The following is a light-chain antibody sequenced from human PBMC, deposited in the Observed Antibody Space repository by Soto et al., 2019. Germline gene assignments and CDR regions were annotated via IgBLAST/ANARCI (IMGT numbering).Light chain of an antibody. Sequence: EIVXTXSPXTXSLSXGXXATXSCXASXXVSXSYLAWYQQKPGQAPRLLIYGASSRATGIPDRFSGSGSGTDFTLTISRLEPEDFAVYYCQQYGSSPRTFGQGTKVEIK. CDR1: XXVSXSY. J-gene: IGKJ1*01. CDR2: GAS. V-gene: IGKV3-20*01. CDR3: QQYGSSPRT.